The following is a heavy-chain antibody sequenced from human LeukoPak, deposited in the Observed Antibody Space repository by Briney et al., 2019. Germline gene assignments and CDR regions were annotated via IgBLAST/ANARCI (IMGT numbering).Heavy chain of an antibody. Sequence: ASLRVSCKASGYTFTRYDINWVRQATGQGLEWMGWMYPNSGNTGYAQKFQGRVTMTRNTSISTPYMDLNSLRSEDTAVYYCARPGLATNWFDPWGQGTLVTVSS. CDR3: ARPGLATNWFDP. D-gene: IGHD3-16*01. V-gene: IGHV1-8*01. J-gene: IGHJ5*02. CDR1: GYTFTRYD. CDR2: MYPNSGNT.